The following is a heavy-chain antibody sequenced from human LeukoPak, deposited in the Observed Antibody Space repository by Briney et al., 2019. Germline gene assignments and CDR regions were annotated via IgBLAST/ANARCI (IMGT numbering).Heavy chain of an antibody. J-gene: IGHJ4*02. CDR2: ISGSGGST. V-gene: IGHV3-23*01. Sequence: PGGSLRLSCAASGFTFSSYAMSWVRQAPGKGLEWVSAISGSGGSTYYADSVKGRFTISRDNSKNTLYLQMNSLRAEDTAVYYCAKDVRYFDWFRREYYFDYWGQGTLVTVSS. CDR3: AKDVRYFDWFRREYYFDY. D-gene: IGHD3-9*01. CDR1: GFTFSSYA.